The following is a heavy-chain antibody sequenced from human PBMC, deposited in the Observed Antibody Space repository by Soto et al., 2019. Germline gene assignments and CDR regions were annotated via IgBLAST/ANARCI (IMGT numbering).Heavy chain of an antibody. CDR2: TNSDGSTT. Sequence: PGGSLRLSCAASGFTFSDYWMHWVRQAPGKGLVWVSRTNSDGSTTNYADSVKGRFTISTDNAKNTLYLQMNSLRVEDTAVYYWARAGAGTFDYWGQGTLVTVS. V-gene: IGHV3-74*01. CDR1: GFTFSDYW. CDR3: ARAGAGTFDY. J-gene: IGHJ4*02. D-gene: IGHD6-19*01.